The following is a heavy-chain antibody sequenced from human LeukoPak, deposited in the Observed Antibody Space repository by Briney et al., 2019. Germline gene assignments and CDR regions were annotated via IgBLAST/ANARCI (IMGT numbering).Heavy chain of an antibody. CDR1: GGSISSYY. Sequence: PSETLSLTCTVSGGSISSYYWSWIRQPPGKGLEWIGYIYYSGSTNYNPSLKSRVTISVDTSKNQFSLKLSSVTAADTAVYYCARGPRTAPYLGYWGQGTLVAVSS. CDR2: IYYSGST. D-gene: IGHD5-18*01. V-gene: IGHV4-59*01. J-gene: IGHJ4*02. CDR3: ARGPRTAPYLGY.